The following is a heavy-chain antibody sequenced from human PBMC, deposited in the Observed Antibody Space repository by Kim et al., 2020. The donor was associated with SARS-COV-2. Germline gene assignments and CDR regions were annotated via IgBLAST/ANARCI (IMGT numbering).Heavy chain of an antibody. D-gene: IGHD6-13*01. CDR2: ISGGGGRI. V-gene: IGHV3-23*01. CDR3: TRSMGSGSSCNSNDY. CDR1: GFTFSNYT. J-gene: IGHJ4*01. Sequence: GGSLRLSCAASGFTFSNYTMSWIRQAPGKGLEWVSSISGGGGRIYYADSLKGRFTISRDNSKNTVYLQMTSLRAEDTAIYYCTRSMGSGSSCNSNDYWG.